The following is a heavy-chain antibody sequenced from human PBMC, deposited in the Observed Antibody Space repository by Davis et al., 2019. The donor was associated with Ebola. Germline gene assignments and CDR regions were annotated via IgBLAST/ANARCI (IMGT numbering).Heavy chain of an antibody. D-gene: IGHD3-10*01. V-gene: IGHV5-51*01. CDR1: GISVNYYW. CDR2: IYPGDSDT. J-gene: IGHJ2*01. Sequence: KVSCKASGISVNYYWIAWARQMPGKGLEWMGVIYPGDSDTRYSPSFQGQVTISADKSISTTYLQWSSLRASDTAMYYCYTQGRAGFDIWGRGTLVSVSS. CDR3: YTQGRAGFDI.